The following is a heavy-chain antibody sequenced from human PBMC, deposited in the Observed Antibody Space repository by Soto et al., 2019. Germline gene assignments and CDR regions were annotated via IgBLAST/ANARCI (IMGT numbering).Heavy chain of an antibody. V-gene: IGHV3-23*01. J-gene: IGHJ6*02. D-gene: IGHD6-25*01. CDR2: ISGSSGIT. CDR1: GFTFFNYA. CDR3: AKASAYGFSQTPYYHYGMDG. Sequence: GGSLRLSCAATGFTFFNYAMSWVRQAPGKGLEWVSGISGSSGITDYADSVKGRFTISRDNSKNTMYLQMKSLRAEDAAVYYCAKASAYGFSQTPYYHYGMDGWGQGSRGTVCS.